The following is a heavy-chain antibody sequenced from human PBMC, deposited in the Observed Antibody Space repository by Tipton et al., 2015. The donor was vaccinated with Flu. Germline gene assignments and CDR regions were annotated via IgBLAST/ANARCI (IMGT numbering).Heavy chain of an antibody. CDR1: GFTLSGYW. Sequence: GSLRLSCAASGFTLSGYWMTWVREAPGKGLEWVATIKSDGSEKFYVDSVKGRFTISRDDAKNSLYLQMNSLKVEDTAMYYCSTSLDYWGQGTLVTVSS. J-gene: IGHJ4*02. CDR3: STSLDY. V-gene: IGHV3-7*01. CDR2: IKSDGSEK.